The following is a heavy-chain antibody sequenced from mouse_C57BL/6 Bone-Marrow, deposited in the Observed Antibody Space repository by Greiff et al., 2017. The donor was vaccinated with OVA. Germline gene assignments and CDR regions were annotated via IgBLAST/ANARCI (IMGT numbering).Heavy chain of an antibody. CDR3: ARHGDYGSFFDY. J-gene: IGHJ2*01. CDR2: ISSGGSYT. V-gene: IGHV5-6*01. D-gene: IGHD1-1*01. Sequence: VQLKESGGDLVKPGGSLQLSCAASGFTFSSYGMSWVRQTPDKRLEWVATISSGGSYTYYPDSVKGRFTISRDNAKNTLYLQMSSLKSEDTAMYYCARHGDYGSFFDYWGQGTTLTVSS. CDR1: GFTFSSYG.